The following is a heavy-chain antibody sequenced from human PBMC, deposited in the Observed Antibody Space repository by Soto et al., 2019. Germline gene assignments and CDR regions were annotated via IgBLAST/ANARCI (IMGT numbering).Heavy chain of an antibody. CDR2: IDPTDSYT. CDR1: GNSFTSSW. J-gene: IGHJ4*02. D-gene: IGHD2-15*01. V-gene: IGHV5-10-1*01. Sequence: GESLKISCKASGNSFTSSWINWVRQMPGKGLEWMGRIDPTDSYTEYSPSFQGHITISTDKSIAAAYLQWSSLKASDTAIYYCARSGYCSAGSCYHLDYWGQGTLVTVSS. CDR3: ARSGYCSAGSCYHLDY.